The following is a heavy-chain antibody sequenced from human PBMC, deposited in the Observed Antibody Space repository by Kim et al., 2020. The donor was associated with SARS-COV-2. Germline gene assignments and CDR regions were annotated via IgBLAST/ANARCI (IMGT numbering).Heavy chain of an antibody. V-gene: IGHV1-69*13. CDR1: GDTFSSYG. CDR2: INPIFGSA. D-gene: IGHD5-12*01. J-gene: IGHJ6*02. Sequence: SVKVSCKASGDTFSSYGINWVRLAPGQGLEWMGGINPIFGSAKYAQRFQGRVTITADERTSTAYMDLSSLRYEDTAVHYFARLSVATPWLGMDVWGQG. CDR3: ARLSVATPWLGMDV.